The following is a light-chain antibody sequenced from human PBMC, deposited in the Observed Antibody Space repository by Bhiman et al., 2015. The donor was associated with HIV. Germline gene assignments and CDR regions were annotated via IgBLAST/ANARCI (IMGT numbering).Light chain of an antibody. J-gene: IGLJ2*01. CDR2: DVS. CDR1: SSDVGSYNY. CDR3: SSHTSSSLVV. V-gene: IGLV2-14*03. Sequence: QSALTQPASVSGSPGQSITISCTGTSSDVGSYNYVSWYQQHPGKAPKLMIYDVSNRPSGVSNRFSGSKSGNTASLTISGLQAEDEADYYCSSHTSSSLVVFGGGTKLTVL.